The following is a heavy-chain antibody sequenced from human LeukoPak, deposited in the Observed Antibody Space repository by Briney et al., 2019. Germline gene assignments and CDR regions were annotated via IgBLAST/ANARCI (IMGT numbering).Heavy chain of an antibody. Sequence: ASVKVSCKASGYTFTSYYMHWVRQAPGQGLEWMGIINPSGGSTSYAQKFQGRVTITADESTSTAYMELSSLRSEDTAVYYCASSITIFGVVTTTGGFDYWGQGTLVTVSS. CDR1: GYTFTSYY. D-gene: IGHD3-3*01. CDR3: ASSITIFGVVTTTGGFDY. CDR2: INPSGGST. V-gene: IGHV1-46*01. J-gene: IGHJ4*02.